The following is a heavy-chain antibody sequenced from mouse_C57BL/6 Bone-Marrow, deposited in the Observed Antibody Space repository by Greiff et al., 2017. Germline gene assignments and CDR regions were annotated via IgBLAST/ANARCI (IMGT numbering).Heavy chain of an antibody. Sequence: QVQLKESGPGLVAPSQCLSITCTVSGFSLTSYGVPWVRQPPGQGLEWLVVIWSDGSTTYNSALNSRLSIRNDNSKSHAFLKMNSLQTDDTATYFCDRQAYDYYGGYFDYWGQGTTLTVSS. D-gene: IGHD1-1*01. CDR3: DRQAYDYYGGYFDY. V-gene: IGHV2-6-1*01. J-gene: IGHJ2*01. CDR2: IWSDGST. CDR1: GFSLTSYG.